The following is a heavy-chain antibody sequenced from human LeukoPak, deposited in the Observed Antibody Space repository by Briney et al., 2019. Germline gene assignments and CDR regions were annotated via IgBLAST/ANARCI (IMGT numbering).Heavy chain of an antibody. Sequence: ASVKVSCKASGYTFTSYGINWVRQAPGQGLEWMGWISAYNGNTNYAQKLQGRVTMTTDTSTSTAYMELRSLRSDDTAVYYCATADVVRGVIIVDFWGQGTLVTVSS. D-gene: IGHD3-10*01. CDR1: GYTFTSYG. V-gene: IGHV1-18*01. CDR3: ATADVVRGVIIVDF. J-gene: IGHJ4*02. CDR2: ISAYNGNT.